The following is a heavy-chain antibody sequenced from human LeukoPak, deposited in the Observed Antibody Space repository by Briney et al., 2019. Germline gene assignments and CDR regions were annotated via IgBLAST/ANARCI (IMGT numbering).Heavy chain of an antibody. CDR2: ISYDGSNK. D-gene: IGHD6-19*01. CDR1: GFTFSSYW. V-gene: IGHV3-30*18. J-gene: IGHJ4*02. Sequence: GGSLRLSCAASGFTFSSYWMHWVRQAPGKGLEWVAVISYDGSNKYYADSVKGRFTISRDNSKNTLYLQMNSLRAEDTAVYYCAKVEGAVAGTYDYWGQGTLVTVSS. CDR3: AKVEGAVAGTYDY.